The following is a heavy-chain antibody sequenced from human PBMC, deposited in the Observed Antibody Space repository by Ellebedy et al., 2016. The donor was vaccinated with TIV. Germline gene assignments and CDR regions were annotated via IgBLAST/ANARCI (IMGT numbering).Heavy chain of an antibody. V-gene: IGHV4-59*08. Sequence: MPSETLSLTCAVSGASIGGYFWSWIRQPPGKGLEWIAYIHTGVTTSYNPSLKSRVTISEDTSKNQFSLILISVTAADTAVYYCARHAGNAEYAFDFWGQGSPVTVSS. CDR2: IHTGVTT. CDR1: GASIGGYF. D-gene: IGHD2-2*01. J-gene: IGHJ4*02. CDR3: ARHAGNAEYAFDF.